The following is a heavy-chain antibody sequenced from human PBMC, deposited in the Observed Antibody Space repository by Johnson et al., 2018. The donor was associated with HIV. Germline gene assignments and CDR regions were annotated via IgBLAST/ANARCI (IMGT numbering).Heavy chain of an antibody. CDR2: ISYVGTNE. D-gene: IGHD6-19*01. CDR1: GFTFSASA. Sequence: VLLVESGGGVVQPGRSLRLSCAASGFTFSASAMHWVRQAPGKGLEWVAVISYVGTNEDYADSLKGRFPISRDNSKNTLYLQMNSLTAEDTAVYYCAKDQYGQWLAHAFDIWGQGTMVTVSS. V-gene: IGHV3-30*04. CDR3: AKDQYGQWLAHAFDI. J-gene: IGHJ3*02.